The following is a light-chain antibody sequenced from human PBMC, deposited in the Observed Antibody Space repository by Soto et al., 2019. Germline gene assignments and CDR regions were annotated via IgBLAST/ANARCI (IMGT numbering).Light chain of an antibody. CDR1: SSDVGLYNY. V-gene: IGLV2-14*03. Sequence: QSALTQPASVSGSPGQSITISCTGTSSDVGLYNYVSWYQQHPGKAPKLLIYDVSDRPSGVSNRFSGSKSGNTASLTISGLQAEDEADYYCTSYTSSNTLVFGGGTKLTVL. CDR3: TSYTSSNTLV. J-gene: IGLJ3*02. CDR2: DVS.